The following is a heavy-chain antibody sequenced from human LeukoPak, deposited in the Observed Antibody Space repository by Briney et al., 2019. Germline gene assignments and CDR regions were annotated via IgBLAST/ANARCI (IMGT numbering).Heavy chain of an antibody. CDR1: GYSFTSYC. Sequence: GESLKISCKGSGYSFTSYCIGWVRQMPGKGLEWMGIIYPGDSDTRYSPSFQGQVTISADKSISTAYLQWSSLKASDTAMYYCARIAAAGTSDYYMDVWGKGTAVTVSS. CDR2: IYPGDSDT. CDR3: ARIAAAGTSDYYMDV. V-gene: IGHV5-51*01. D-gene: IGHD6-13*01. J-gene: IGHJ6*03.